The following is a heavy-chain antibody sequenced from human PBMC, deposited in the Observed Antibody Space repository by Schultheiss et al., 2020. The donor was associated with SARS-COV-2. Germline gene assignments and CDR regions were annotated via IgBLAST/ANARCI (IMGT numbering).Heavy chain of an antibody. J-gene: IGHJ5*02. CDR2: IYYSGST. Sequence: SQTLSLTCAVSGGSISNSHWWSWVRQHPGKGLEWIGYIYYSGSTYYNPSLKSRVTISVDTSKNQFSLKLSSVTAADTAVYYCARSGPAFEGFDPWGPGTPVTVSS. CDR3: ARSGPAFEGFDP. CDR1: GGSISNSHW. D-gene: IGHD1-1*01. V-gene: IGHV4-30-4*01.